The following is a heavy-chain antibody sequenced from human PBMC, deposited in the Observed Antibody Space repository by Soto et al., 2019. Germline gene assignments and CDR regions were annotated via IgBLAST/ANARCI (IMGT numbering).Heavy chain of an antibody. CDR1: GGSFSGYY. D-gene: IGHD3-3*01. CDR3: ASSRGDYDFWSGYQTYYYYGMDV. J-gene: IGHJ6*02. Sequence: PSETLSLTCAVYGGSFSGYYWSWIRQPPGKGLEWIGEINHSGSTNYNPSLKSRVTISVDTSKSQFSLKLSSVTAADTAVYYCASSRGDYDFWSGYQTYYYYGMDVWGQGTTVTV. CDR2: INHSGST. V-gene: IGHV4-34*01.